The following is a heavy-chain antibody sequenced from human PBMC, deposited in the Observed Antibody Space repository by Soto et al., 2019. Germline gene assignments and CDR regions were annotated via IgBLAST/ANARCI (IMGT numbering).Heavy chain of an antibody. CDR1: GGTFTKYA. V-gene: IGHV1-69*01. J-gene: IGHJ3*01. CDR3: ACGVGDLGGSSGWPDYAFDV. CDR2: IVPLPGTT. D-gene: IGHD6-19*01. Sequence: QVQLVQYGAAVRKPGSSVKVSCKASGGTFTKYAITWVRQAPRQGLEWMGGIVPLPGTTNYAQKFRGRVTISADESTSTAYLELSSLRSEDTAVYYCACGVGDLGGSSGWPDYAFDVWGQGTMVIVSS.